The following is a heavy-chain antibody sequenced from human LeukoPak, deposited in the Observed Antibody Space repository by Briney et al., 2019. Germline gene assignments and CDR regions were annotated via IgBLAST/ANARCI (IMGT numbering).Heavy chain of an antibody. V-gene: IGHV4-4*02. CDR2: VNLQGRT. CDR3: AREGGPYRPLDY. CDR1: GGSISNTNW. Sequence: SGTLSLTCGVSGGSISNTNWWTWVRQPPGKGLEWIGEVNLQGRTNHNPSLKSRVAISVDQSESHISLKLTSVTAADTAVYYCAREGGPYRPLDYSGQGTLVTVAS. J-gene: IGHJ4*02.